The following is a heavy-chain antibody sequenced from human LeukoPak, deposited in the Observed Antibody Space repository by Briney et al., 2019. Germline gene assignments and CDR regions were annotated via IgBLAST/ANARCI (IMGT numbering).Heavy chain of an antibody. CDR1: GGSISSSSYY. Sequence: SETLSLTCTVSGGSISSSSYYWGWIRQPPGKGLEWIGSIYYSGSTYYNPSLKSRVTISVDTSKNQFSLKLSSVTAAVTAVYYCAPSPIAAAGEYYFDYWGQGTLVTVSS. CDR2: IYYSGST. D-gene: IGHD6-13*01. V-gene: IGHV4-39*07. J-gene: IGHJ4*02. CDR3: APSPIAAAGEYYFDY.